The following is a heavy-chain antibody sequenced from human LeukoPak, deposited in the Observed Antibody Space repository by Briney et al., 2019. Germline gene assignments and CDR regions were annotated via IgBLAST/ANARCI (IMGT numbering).Heavy chain of an antibody. CDR3: ARHYQWLSTDTGLDY. CDR2: IYYSGST. CDR1: GGSISSYY. V-gene: IGHV4-59*08. D-gene: IGHD6-19*01. J-gene: IGHJ4*02. Sequence: SETLSLTCTVSGGSISSYYWSWIRQPPGKGLEWIGYIYYSGSTNYNPSLKSRVTISVDTSKNQFSLKLSSVTAADTAVYYCARHYQWLSTDTGLDYWGQGTLVTVSS.